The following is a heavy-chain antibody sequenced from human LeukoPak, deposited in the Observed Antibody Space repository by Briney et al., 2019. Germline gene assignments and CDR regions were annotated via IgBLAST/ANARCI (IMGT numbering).Heavy chain of an antibody. Sequence: ASVKVSCKASGYTFTGYYMHWVRQAPGQGLEWMGWINSNSGGTNYAQKFQGRVTMTEDTSTDTAYMELSSLRSEDTAVYYCATTTPYYYDSSDYYVRRLDYWGQGTLVTVSS. CDR2: INSNSGGT. D-gene: IGHD3-22*01. V-gene: IGHV1-2*02. J-gene: IGHJ4*02. CDR1: GYTFTGYY. CDR3: ATTTPYYYDSSDYYVRRLDY.